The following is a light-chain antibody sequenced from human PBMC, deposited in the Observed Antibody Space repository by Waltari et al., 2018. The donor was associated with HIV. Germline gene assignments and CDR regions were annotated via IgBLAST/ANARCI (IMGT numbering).Light chain of an antibody. Sequence: DIQMTQFPSTVSASVGDSVTLSCRASAGISFHLACSRQRPGEGPGLLIYDASRLETGVPSRLSGRQSGTNFTLTISDLQPDDFATYLCQHAHSFPHTFGGGT. CDR1: AGISFH. CDR3: QHAHSFPHT. CDR2: DAS. J-gene: IGKJ4*01. V-gene: IGKV1-12*01.